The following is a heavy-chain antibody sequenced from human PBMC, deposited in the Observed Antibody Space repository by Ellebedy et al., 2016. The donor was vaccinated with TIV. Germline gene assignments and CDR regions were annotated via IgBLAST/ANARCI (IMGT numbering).Heavy chain of an antibody. CDR1: GFTFSSYA. CDR2: ISGSGGST. J-gene: IGHJ6*02. D-gene: IGHD6-13*01. V-gene: IGHV3-23*01. CDR3: AKDGESSSWYPISYGMDV. Sequence: GGSLRLSXAASGFTFSSYAMSWVRQAPGKGLEWVSAISGSGGSTYYADSVKGRFTISRDNSKNTLYLQMNSLRAEDTAVYYCAKDGESSSWYPISYGMDVWGQGTTVTVSS.